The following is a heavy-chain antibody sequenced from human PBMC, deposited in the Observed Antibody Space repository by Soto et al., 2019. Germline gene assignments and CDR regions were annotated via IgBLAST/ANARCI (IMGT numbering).Heavy chain of an antibody. CDR2: LSGSGGST. D-gene: IGHD6-6*01. CDR1: GFTFSNYA. V-gene: IGHV3-23*01. J-gene: IGHJ6*03. CDR3: ASKVKGLYSSYLDYYYMDV. Sequence: PEGSLRLSCAASGFTFSNYAMNWVRQAPGKGLEWVSALSGSGGSTYYADSVKGRFTISRDNSKNTLFLQMNNLRAEDTDVYYCASKVKGLYSSYLDYYYMDVCGKGNTVTVSS.